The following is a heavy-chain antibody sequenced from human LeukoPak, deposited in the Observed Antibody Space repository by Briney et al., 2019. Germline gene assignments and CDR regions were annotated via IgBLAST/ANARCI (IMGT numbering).Heavy chain of an antibody. J-gene: IGHJ6*02. Sequence: SETLSLTCTVSGGSISSYYWSWIRQPPGKGLEWIGYIYSAGSTKYSPSLKRRVTMSIDTAKKQFSLRLSSVTATDTAVYYCARHVPHYYGSGSYYEPYYYYGMDFWGQGTTVTVSS. CDR2: IYSAGST. CDR1: GGSISSYY. D-gene: IGHD3-10*01. V-gene: IGHV4-59*08. CDR3: ARHVPHYYGSGSYYEPYYYYGMDF.